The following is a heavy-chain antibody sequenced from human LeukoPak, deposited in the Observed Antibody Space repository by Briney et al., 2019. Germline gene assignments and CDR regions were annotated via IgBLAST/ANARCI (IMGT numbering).Heavy chain of an antibody. CDR1: GFTSSSYW. V-gene: IGHV3-74*01. Sequence: GGSLRLSCAASGFTSSSYWMHWVRQAPGKGLVWVSRINSDGSSTSYADSVKGRFTISRDNAKNTLYLQMNSLRAEDTAVYYCARDVPYYYESSGYYSLGFDIWGQGTMVTVSS. CDR2: INSDGSST. CDR3: ARDVPYYYESSGYYSLGFDI. D-gene: IGHD3-22*01. J-gene: IGHJ3*02.